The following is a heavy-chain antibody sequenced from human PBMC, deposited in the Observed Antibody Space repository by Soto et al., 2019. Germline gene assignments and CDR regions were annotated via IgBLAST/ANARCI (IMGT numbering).Heavy chain of an antibody. D-gene: IGHD2-2*02. CDR1: GFTFSGSS. CDR3: ARDLYTLQPRVDY. V-gene: IGHV3-48*02. J-gene: IGHJ4*02. Sequence: ESGGDLVQPGGSLRLSCAASGFTFSGSSFNWVRQAPGKGLEWIAYISSLSSTIHYADSVKGRFTISRDNANNLLYLQMDSLRDEDTAVYYCARDLYTLQPRVDYWGQGTLVTVSS. CDR2: ISSLSSTI.